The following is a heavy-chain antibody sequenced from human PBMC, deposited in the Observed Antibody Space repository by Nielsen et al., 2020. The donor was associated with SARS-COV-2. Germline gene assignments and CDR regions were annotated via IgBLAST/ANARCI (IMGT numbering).Heavy chain of an antibody. V-gene: IGHV1-69*13. D-gene: IGHD6-19*01. CDR2: ITPMFGAA. Sequence: SVKVSCKASGYTFTSNDITWVRQAPGQGLEWMGGITPMFGAANNAQKFQGRVTITADESTGTAYMELSSLRSEDTAVYYCATDSHTSGFDYWGQGTLVTVSS. CDR1: GYTFTSND. CDR3: ATDSHTSGFDY. J-gene: IGHJ4*02.